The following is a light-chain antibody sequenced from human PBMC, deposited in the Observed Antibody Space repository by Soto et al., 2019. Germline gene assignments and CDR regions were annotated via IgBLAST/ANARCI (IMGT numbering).Light chain of an antibody. V-gene: IGLV2-14*01. Sequence: QSVLTQPASVSGSPGQSITISCTGTSSDVGDYNYVSWYQQHPGKAPKLMIYDVSNRPSGVSNRFSGSKSGNTASLTISGLQAEDEADYYCSSYTSSSTDVFGTGTKLTVL. J-gene: IGLJ1*01. CDR3: SSYTSSSTDV. CDR1: SSDVGDYNY. CDR2: DVS.